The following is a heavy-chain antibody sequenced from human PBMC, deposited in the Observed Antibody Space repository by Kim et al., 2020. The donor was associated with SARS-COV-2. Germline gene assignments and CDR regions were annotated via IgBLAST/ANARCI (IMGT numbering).Heavy chain of an antibody. CDR3: AREGTYYDFWSGYYQEDYYYYGMDV. J-gene: IGHJ6*02. CDR1: GFTFSSYA. D-gene: IGHD3-3*01. V-gene: IGHV3-30-3*01. Sequence: GGSLRLSCAASGFTFSSYAMHWVRQAPGKGLERVAVISYDGSNKYYADSVKGRFTISRDNSKNTLYLQMNSLRAEDTAVYYCAREGTYYDFWSGYYQEDYYYYGMDVWGQGTTVTVSS. CDR2: ISYDGSNK.